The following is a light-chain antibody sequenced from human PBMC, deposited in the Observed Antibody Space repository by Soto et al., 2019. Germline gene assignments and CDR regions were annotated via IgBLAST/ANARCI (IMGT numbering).Light chain of an antibody. J-gene: IGLJ3*02. Sequence: QTVLTQSPSASASLGASVKLTCTVDSGHSRYAIAWHQQQPEKGPRYLMKVDSDGSHKKADGIPDRFSGSSSGAERYLTISSLQSEDEADYYCQTWAAGIRVFGGGTKVTVL. CDR2: VDSDGSH. CDR1: SGHSRYA. V-gene: IGLV4-69*01. CDR3: QTWAAGIRV.